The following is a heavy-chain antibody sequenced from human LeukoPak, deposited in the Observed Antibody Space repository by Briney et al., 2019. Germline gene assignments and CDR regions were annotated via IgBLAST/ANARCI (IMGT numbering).Heavy chain of an antibody. CDR3: AKGDLYYYYGMDV. CDR2: ISYDGSNK. J-gene: IGHJ6*02. Sequence: GGSLRLSCAASGFIISDHYMDWVRQAPGKGLEWVAVISYDGSNKYYADSVKGRFTISRDNSKNTLYLQMNSLRAEDTAVYYCAKGDLYYYYGMDVWGQGTTVTVSS. V-gene: IGHV3-30*18. CDR1: GFIISDHY.